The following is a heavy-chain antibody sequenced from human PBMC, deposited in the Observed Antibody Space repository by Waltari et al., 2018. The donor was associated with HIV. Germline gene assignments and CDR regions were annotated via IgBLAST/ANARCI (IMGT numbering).Heavy chain of an antibody. CDR2: VWFDENNK. CDR1: GLMFNTPN. J-gene: IGHJ3*01. CDR3: ARGTGPLSPLDL. V-gene: IGHV3-33*01. Sequence: QEKLVESGGAVVHPGGSLRPSWVVAGLMFNTPNMHWVRQAPGKGLEWLAVVWFDENNKNYAESLKGRLAISRNNAKKTLFLQMNSLRVDDTAVYFCARGTGPLSPLDLWGQGTSVTVSS.